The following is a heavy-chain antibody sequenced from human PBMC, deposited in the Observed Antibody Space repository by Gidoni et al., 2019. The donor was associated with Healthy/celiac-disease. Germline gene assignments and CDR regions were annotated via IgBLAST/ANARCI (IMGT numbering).Heavy chain of an antibody. D-gene: IGHD1-26*01. CDR2: ISGSGGST. J-gene: IGHJ4*02. CDR3: AKGAVVGASKTLDY. CDR1: GFTFCGHA. V-gene: IGHV3-23*01. Sequence: EVQLLESGGGLGQHGGSLRLSCSAPGFTFCGHAMSWVRQAPGKGLGRVSAISGSGGSTDYADSVRDRFTISRDNSKNTLYLQMNSLRAEDTAVYYCAKGAVVGASKTLDYWGQGTLVTVSS.